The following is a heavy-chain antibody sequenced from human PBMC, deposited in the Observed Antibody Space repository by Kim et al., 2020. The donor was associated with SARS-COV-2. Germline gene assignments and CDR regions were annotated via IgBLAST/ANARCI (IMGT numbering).Heavy chain of an antibody. CDR1: GFTFSSYS. J-gene: IGHJ3*02. CDR3: ARVPRGAAFDI. V-gene: IGHV3-21*01. CDR2: ISSSSSYI. Sequence: GGSLRLSCAASGFTFSSYSMNWVRQAPGKGLEWVSSISSSSSYIYYADSVKGRFTISRDNAKNSLYLQMNSLRAEDTAVYYCARVPRGAAFDIWGQGTMVTVSS. D-gene: IGHD3-10*01.